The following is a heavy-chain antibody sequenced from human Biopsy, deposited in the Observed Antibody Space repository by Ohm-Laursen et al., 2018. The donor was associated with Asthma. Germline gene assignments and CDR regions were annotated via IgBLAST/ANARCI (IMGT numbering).Heavy chain of an antibody. D-gene: IGHD6-19*01. J-gene: IGHJ4*02. CDR3: ARDSSGSHFDY. CDR1: GFVFSQSG. CDR2: GGSYYDGGLK. V-gene: IGHV3-30*03. Sequence: SLRLSCSASGFVFSQSGMHWVRQAPGKGLEWVAVGGSYYDGGLKYYADSVRGRFTIARDNSKNTLYLQMNSLRVDDTGVYYCARDSSGSHFDYWGQGTLVTVSS.